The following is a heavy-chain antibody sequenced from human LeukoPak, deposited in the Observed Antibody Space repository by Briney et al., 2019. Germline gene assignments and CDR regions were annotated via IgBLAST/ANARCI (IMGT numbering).Heavy chain of an antibody. Sequence: LSETLSLACTVSGGSISSGSYYWSWIRQPPGKGLEWIGYIYYSGSTNYNPSLKSRVTISVDTSKNQFSLKLSSVTAADTAVYYCARLGYSYGYLWFDPWGQGTLVTVSS. V-gene: IGHV4-61*01. CDR2: IYYSGST. CDR3: ARLGYSYGYLWFDP. CDR1: GGSISSGSYY. D-gene: IGHD5-18*01. J-gene: IGHJ5*02.